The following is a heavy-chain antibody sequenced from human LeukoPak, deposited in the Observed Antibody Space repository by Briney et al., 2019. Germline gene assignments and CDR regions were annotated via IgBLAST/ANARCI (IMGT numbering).Heavy chain of an antibody. CDR2: MNPKNGDS. Sequence: ASVTVSCKASGYTFTDYHINWVRQAAGQGLEWVGWMNPKNGDSGYAQKFQGRVTITRDTSISTSYMELRSPRPDDTAVYFCARTTSFTASGYDYWGQGTLVTVSS. D-gene: IGHD6-25*01. J-gene: IGHJ4*02. CDR3: ARTTSFTASGYDY. CDR1: GYTFTDYH. V-gene: IGHV1-8*03.